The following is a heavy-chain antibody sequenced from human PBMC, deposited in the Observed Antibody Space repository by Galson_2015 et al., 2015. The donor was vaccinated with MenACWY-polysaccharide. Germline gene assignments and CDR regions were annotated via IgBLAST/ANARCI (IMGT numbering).Heavy chain of an antibody. V-gene: IGHV3-23*01. CDR2: VSASGGST. Sequence: SLRLSCAASGFTFSSYAMSWVRQAPGKGLEWVSGVSASGGSTVYTDSAKGRFTMSRDNSKRSLYLQMNSLRAEDTAVYYCARRAVGDFDYWGQGTLVTVSS. CDR1: GFTFSSYA. CDR3: ARRAVGDFDY. D-gene: IGHD3-16*01. J-gene: IGHJ4*02.